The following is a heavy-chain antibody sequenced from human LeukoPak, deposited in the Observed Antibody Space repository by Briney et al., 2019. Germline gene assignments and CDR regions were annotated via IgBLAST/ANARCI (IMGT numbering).Heavy chain of an antibody. J-gene: IGHJ4*02. CDR2: IYYSGST. CDR3: ARHKDSYGYPFFDY. Sequence: SETLSLTCTVSGGSISSSSHYWGWIRQPPGKGLEWIGTIYYSGSTYYNPSLKSRVTISADTSKNQFSLKLSSVTAADTAVYYCARHKDSYGYPFFDYWGQGTLVTVSS. CDR1: GGSISSSSHY. V-gene: IGHV4-39*01. D-gene: IGHD5-18*01.